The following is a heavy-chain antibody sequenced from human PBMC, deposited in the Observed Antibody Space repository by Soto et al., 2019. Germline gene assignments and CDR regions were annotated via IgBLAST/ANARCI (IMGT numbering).Heavy chain of an antibody. CDR2: VHYRGST. CDR1: GGSISSSSFF. J-gene: IGHJ4*02. Sequence: LSLTCTVSGGSISSSSFFWGWIRQPPGKGLEWIGNVHYRGSTYYNASLTSRVTISVDTSKNQFSLKLSSVTAADSAVYSCARGIGYYFDSWGQGTLVTVSS. D-gene: IGHD5-12*01. V-gene: IGHV4-39*01. CDR3: ARGIGYYFDS.